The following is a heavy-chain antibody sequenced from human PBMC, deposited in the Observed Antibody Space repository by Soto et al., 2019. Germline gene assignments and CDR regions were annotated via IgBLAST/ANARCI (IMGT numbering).Heavy chain of an antibody. V-gene: IGHV3-23*01. CDR2: ITFSGGSA. Sequence: EVQLLESGGGLVQPGGSLRLSCAASGFTFRNYPMSWVRQSPVQVLVWVSGITFSGGSAYYADSVRGRFIISRDNSKNTLSVKMNSLRDDDTAVYYCAREPLLTESGPGGFDSWGQGVLVTVSS. D-gene: IGHD3-10*01. CDR1: GFTFRNYP. CDR3: AREPLLTESGPGGFDS. J-gene: IGHJ4*02.